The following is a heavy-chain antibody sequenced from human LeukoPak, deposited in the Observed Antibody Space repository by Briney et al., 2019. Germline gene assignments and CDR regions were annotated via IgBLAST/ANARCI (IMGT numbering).Heavy chain of an antibody. V-gene: IGHV3-21*01. D-gene: IGHD1-26*01. CDR3: ARDVGASAPDAFDI. J-gene: IGHJ3*02. Sequence: GGSLRLSXAASGFTFSTYNMNWVRQAPGKGLEWVLSISSSSNYVYYADSVKGRFTISRDNAKNSLYLQMNSLRAEDTDVYYCARDVGASAPDAFDIWGQGTMVTVSS. CDR1: GFTFSTYN. CDR2: ISSSSNYV.